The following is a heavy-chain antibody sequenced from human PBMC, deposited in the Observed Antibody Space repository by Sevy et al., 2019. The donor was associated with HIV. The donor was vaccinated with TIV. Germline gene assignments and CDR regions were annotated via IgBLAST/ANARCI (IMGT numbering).Heavy chain of an antibody. V-gene: IGHV1-18*04. CDR2: ISAYNGNT. D-gene: IGHD3-10*01. CDR3: ARDQGEPYLGETHFDY. J-gene: IGHJ4*02. Sequence: ASVKVSCKASGYTFTSYGISWVRQAPGQGLEWMGWISAYNGNTNYAQTLQGRVTMTTDTSTSTAYMELRSLRSDDTAVYYCARDQGEPYLGETHFDYWGQGTLVTVSS. CDR1: GYTFTSYG.